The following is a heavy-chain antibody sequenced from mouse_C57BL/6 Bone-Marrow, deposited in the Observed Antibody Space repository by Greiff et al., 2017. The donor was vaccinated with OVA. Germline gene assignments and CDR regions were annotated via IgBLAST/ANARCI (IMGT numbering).Heavy chain of an antibody. V-gene: IGHV1-59*01. Sequence: VKLQQPGAELVRPGTSVKLSCKASGYTFTSYWMHWVKQRPGQGLEWIGVIDPSDSYTNYNQKFKGKATLTVDTSSSTAYMQLSSLTSEDSAVDYWASRDSNYEGSFDYWGQGTTLTVSS. D-gene: IGHD2-5*01. CDR2: IDPSDSYT. CDR1: GYTFTSYW. CDR3: ASRDSNYEGSFDY. J-gene: IGHJ2*01.